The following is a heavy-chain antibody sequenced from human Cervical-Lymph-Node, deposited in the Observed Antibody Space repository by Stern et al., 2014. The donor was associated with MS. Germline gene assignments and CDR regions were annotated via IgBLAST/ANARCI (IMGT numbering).Heavy chain of an antibody. J-gene: IGHJ4*02. CDR2: INLSNGST. V-gene: IGHV1-46*01. CDR3: ASDTTGEDYFDY. D-gene: IGHD1-1*01. CDR1: GYTFTTYH. Sequence: QVQLVQSGAEVKKPGASVKVSCKGSGYTFTTYHMHWVGQAPGQALEWMGIINLSNGSTNYAQQFQGRVTLTRDTSASTVYMELSSLRSDDTAVYYCASDTTGEDYFDYWGQGALVTVSS.